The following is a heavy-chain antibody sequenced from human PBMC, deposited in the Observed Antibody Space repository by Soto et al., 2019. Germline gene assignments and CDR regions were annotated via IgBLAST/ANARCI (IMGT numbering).Heavy chain of an antibody. CDR2: ISGSGDTT. V-gene: IGHV3-23*01. CDR1: GFTFSSFA. CDR3: ARDRVYSGYGYGDNWFDA. D-gene: IGHD5-12*01. Sequence: EVQLLESGGGLVQPGGSLRLSCAASGFTFSSFAMNWVRQAPGKGLEWVSAISGSGDTTYYGDSGKGRFTISRDNSKNPLDLHMHSLRAGDTAVYYCARDRVYSGYGYGDNWFDAWGQGTLVTVSS. J-gene: IGHJ5*02.